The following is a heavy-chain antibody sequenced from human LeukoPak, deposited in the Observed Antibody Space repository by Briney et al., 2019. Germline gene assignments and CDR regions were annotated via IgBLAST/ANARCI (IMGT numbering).Heavy chain of an antibody. CDR2: IRSKTYGGTA. Sequence: GRSLRLSCTASGFSVGDYAMSWVRQAPGKGLEWVGFIRSKTYGGTAGYAASVEGRFTISRDDSNNIAYLQMNSLKSEDTAVYYCTRGLEGFTAYDDYWGQGTLVTVSS. CDR3: TRGLEGFTAYDDY. CDR1: GFSVGDYA. D-gene: IGHD5-12*01. J-gene: IGHJ4*02. V-gene: IGHV3-49*04.